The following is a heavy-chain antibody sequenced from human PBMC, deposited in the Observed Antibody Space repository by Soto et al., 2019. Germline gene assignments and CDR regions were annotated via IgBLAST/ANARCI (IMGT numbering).Heavy chain of an antibody. V-gene: IGHV5-10-1*01. CDR3: ARSVVPAAHDIYYYYGMDV. Sequence: GESLKISCKGSGYSFTSYWIAWVRQVPGKGLEWMGRIDPSDSYTNYSPSFQGHVTISADKSISTAYLQWSSLKASDTAMYYCARSVVPAAHDIYYYYGMDVWGQGTTVTVSS. CDR1: GYSFTSYW. D-gene: IGHD2-2*01. CDR2: IDPSDSYT. J-gene: IGHJ6*02.